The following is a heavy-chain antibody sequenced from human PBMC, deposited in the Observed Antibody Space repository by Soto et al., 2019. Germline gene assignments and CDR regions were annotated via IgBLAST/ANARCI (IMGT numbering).Heavy chain of an antibody. D-gene: IGHD3-3*01. CDR1: GFTFSNAW. Sequence: GGSLRLSCAASGFTFSNAWMSWVRQAPGKGLEWVGRIKSKTDGGTTDYAAPVKGRFTISRDDSKNTLYLQMNSLKTEGTAVYYCPTAAIFGVVINCFDYWGQGTLVTVSS. CDR3: PTAAIFGVVINCFDY. CDR2: IKSKTDGGTT. J-gene: IGHJ4*02. V-gene: IGHV3-15*01.